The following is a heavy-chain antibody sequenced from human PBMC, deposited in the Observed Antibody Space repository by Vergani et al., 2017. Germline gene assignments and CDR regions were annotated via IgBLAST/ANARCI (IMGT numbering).Heavy chain of an antibody. CDR2: IYYSGST. Sequence: QVQLQESGPGLVKPSGTLSLTCAVSGGSISSSNWWSWVRQPPGQGLEWIGGIYYSGSTNYNPSLKSRVTISVDKSKNQFSLKLSSVTAADTAVYYCARFLTGTTIYYYYGMDVWGQGTTVTVSS. CDR1: GGSISSSNW. CDR3: ARFLTGTTIYYYYGMDV. D-gene: IGHD1-20*01. V-gene: IGHV4-4*02. J-gene: IGHJ6*02.